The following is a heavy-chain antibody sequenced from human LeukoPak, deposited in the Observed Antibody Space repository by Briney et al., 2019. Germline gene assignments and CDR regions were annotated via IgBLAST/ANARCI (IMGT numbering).Heavy chain of an antibody. V-gene: IGHV5-51*01. J-gene: IGHJ6*02. CDR2: IYPGDSDT. CDR3: ARELVAAATPDYGMDV. CDR1: GYSFTSYW. D-gene: IGHD2-15*01. Sequence: GESLKISCKASGYSFTSYWIGWVRQMPGKGLEWMGIIYPGDSDTRYSPSFQGQVTISADKSISTAYLQWSSLKASDTAMYYCARELVAAATPDYGMDVWGQGTTVTVSS.